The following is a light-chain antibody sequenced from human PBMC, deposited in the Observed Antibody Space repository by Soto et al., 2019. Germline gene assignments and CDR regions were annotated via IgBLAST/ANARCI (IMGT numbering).Light chain of an antibody. CDR1: SSDFGSYNL. V-gene: IGLV2-23*02. Sequence: QSVLTQPASVSGSPGQSITISCTGTSSDFGSYNLVSWYQQHPGKAPKLMIYEVSKRPSGVSNRFSGSKSGNTASLTISGLQAEDEAEYHRPPYAARSPPSVFGPGPMGTV. CDR3: PPYAARSPPSV. CDR2: EVS. J-gene: IGLJ1*01.